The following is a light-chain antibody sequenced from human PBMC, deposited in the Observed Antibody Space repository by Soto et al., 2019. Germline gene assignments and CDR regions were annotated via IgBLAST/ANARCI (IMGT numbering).Light chain of an antibody. CDR2: DTS. Sequence: EIVVTQSPATLSVSPWERVTLSCRASQSVSSSLAWYQQRPGQAPRLLIYDTSTRAAGIAARFSGSGSGTEFTLTISILQSEDSAVYHCQQYVHWPPGAFGQGITVEIK. CDR1: QSVSSS. J-gene: IGKJ1*01. V-gene: IGKV3-15*01. CDR3: QQYVHWPPGA.